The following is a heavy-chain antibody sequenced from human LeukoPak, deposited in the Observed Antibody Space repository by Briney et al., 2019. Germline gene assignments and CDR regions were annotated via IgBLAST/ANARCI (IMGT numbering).Heavy chain of an antibody. D-gene: IGHD3-22*01. CDR3: ATAPYYYDSSGYSED. CDR2: FDSEDGET. Sequence: ASVKVSCKVSGYTLTELSMHWVRQAPGKGLEWMGGFDSEDGETIYAQKFQGRVTMTEDTSTDTAYMELSSLRSEDTAVYYCATAPYYYDSSGYSEDWGQGTLVTVSS. CDR1: GYTLTELS. V-gene: IGHV1-24*01. J-gene: IGHJ4*02.